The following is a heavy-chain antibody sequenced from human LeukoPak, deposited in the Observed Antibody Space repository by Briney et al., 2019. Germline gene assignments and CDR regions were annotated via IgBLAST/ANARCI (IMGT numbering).Heavy chain of an antibody. CDR3: ARGAVVVVAATDWFDP. J-gene: IGHJ5*02. V-gene: IGHV1-69*04. D-gene: IGHD2-15*01. CDR2: IIPILGIA. Sequence: ASVKVSCKASGYTFTSYAMNWVRQAPGQGLEWMGRIIPILGIANYAQKFQGRVTITADKSTSTAYMELSSLRSEDTAVYYCARGAVVVVAATDWFDPWGQGTLVTVSS. CDR1: GYTFTSYA.